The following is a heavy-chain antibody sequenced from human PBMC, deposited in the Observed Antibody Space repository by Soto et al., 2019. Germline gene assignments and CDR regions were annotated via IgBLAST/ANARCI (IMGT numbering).Heavy chain of an antibody. D-gene: IGHD3-3*01. CDR3: ATHAGSGYYYIDY. Sequence: EVQLVESGGGLVKPGGSLRLSCAASGFTFSSYSMNWVRQAPGKGLEWVSSISSSSSYIYYADSVKGRFTISRDNAKNSLYLQMNSLRAEDTAVYYCATHAGSGYYYIDYWGQGTLVTVSS. V-gene: IGHV3-21*01. CDR1: GFTFSSYS. CDR2: ISSSSSYI. J-gene: IGHJ4*02.